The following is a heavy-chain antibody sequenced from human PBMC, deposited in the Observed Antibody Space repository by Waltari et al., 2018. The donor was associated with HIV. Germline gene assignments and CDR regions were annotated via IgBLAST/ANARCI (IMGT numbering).Heavy chain of an antibody. V-gene: IGHV4-34*01. CDR3: ARKYQLLSSSLDY. J-gene: IGHJ4*02. Sequence: QVQLQQWGAGLLKPSETLSLTCAVYGGSFSGSYWPCIRQPPGKGLEWIGEINHSGSTNYNPSLKSRVTISVDTSKNQFSLKLSSVTAADTAVYYCARKYQLLSSSLDYWGQGTLVTVSS. CDR2: INHSGST. D-gene: IGHD2-2*01. CDR1: GGSFSGSY.